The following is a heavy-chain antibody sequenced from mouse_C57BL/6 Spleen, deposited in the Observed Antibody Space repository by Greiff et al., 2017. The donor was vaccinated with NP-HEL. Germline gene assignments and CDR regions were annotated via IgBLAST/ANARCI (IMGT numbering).Heavy chain of an antibody. D-gene: IGHD3-2*02. CDR1: GYTFTSYW. CDR3: AREVQLRPSMDY. J-gene: IGHJ4*01. Sequence: VQLQQPGAELVKPGASVKMSCKASGYTFTSYWITWVKQRPGQGLEWIGDIYPGSGSTNYDEKFKSKATLTVDTSSSTAYMQLSSLTSEDSAVYYCAREVQLRPSMDYWGQGTSVTVSS. CDR2: IYPGSGST. V-gene: IGHV1-55*01.